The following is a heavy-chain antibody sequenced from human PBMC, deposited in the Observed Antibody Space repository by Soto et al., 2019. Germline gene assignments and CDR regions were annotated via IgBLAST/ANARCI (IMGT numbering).Heavy chain of an antibody. CDR2: INSSGGST. V-gene: IGHV1-46*01. CDR1: GYTFTSYY. J-gene: IGHJ4*02. Sequence: QVQLVQSGAEVKKPGASVKVSCKASGYTFTSYYMHWVRQAPGQGLESLGIINSSGGSTDYAQKFQGRVTMTRDTSTSTVYMELSSLRSEDTAVYYCAREVTTVTRCFDYWGQGTLVTVSS. CDR3: AREVTTVTRCFDY. D-gene: IGHD4-17*01.